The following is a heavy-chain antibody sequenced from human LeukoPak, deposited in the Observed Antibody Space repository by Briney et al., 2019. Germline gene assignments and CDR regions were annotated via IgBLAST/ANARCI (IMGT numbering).Heavy chain of an antibody. CDR2: IYYTGTT. Sequence: PSETLSLTCTVSGDSISNSNYYWGWIRQPPGKGLEWIGYIYYTGTTDSNPSLKSRVTISLDTSKNQFSLNLSSVTAADTAVYYCARRWVYDKRAFDAWGQGTMVTVSS. J-gene: IGHJ3*01. D-gene: IGHD3-16*01. V-gene: IGHV4-61*05. CDR1: GDSISNSNYY. CDR3: ARRWVYDKRAFDA.